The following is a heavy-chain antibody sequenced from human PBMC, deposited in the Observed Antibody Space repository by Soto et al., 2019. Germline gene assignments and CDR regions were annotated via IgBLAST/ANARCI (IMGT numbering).Heavy chain of an antibody. D-gene: IGHD6-13*01. CDR1: GGTFSSYA. CDR3: AREASSSWYVWFDP. J-gene: IGHJ5*02. Sequence: SVKVSCKASGGTFSSYAISWVRQAPGQGLEWMGGIIPIFGTANYAQKFQGRVTITADKSTSTAYMELSSLRSEDTAVYYCAREASSSWYVWFDPWGQGPLVTVSS. CDR2: IIPIFGTA. V-gene: IGHV1-69*06.